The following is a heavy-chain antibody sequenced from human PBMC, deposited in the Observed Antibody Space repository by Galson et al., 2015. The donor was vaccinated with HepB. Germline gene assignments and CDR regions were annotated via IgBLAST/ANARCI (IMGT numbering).Heavy chain of an antibody. D-gene: IGHD3-10*01. CDR3: ARANLGSTYFFSSGNDY. CDR2: INPNSAYT. J-gene: IGHJ4*02. CDR1: GFAXGXXX. Sequence: SXRLSCAAXGFAXGXXXMSWIXXAPGKXXXXXSYINPNSAYTKYAXSVKGRFTVSRDNAKSSLYLQMNSLRAEDTSVYLCARANLGSTYFFSSGNDYWGQXXLVTVSS. V-gene: IGHV3-11*06.